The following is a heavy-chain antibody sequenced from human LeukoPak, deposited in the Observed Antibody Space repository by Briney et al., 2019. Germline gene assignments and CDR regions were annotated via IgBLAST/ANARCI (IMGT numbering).Heavy chain of an antibody. J-gene: IGHJ4*02. Sequence: ASVKVSCKASGYTFTSYYMHWVRQAPGQRLEWMGWINAGNGNTKYSRKFQGRVTITRDTSASTAYMELSSLRSEDTAVYYCASGLIRYFDWILPNDYWGQGTLVTVSS. V-gene: IGHV1-3*01. CDR1: GYTFTSYY. CDR2: INAGNGNT. CDR3: ASGLIRYFDWILPNDY. D-gene: IGHD3-9*01.